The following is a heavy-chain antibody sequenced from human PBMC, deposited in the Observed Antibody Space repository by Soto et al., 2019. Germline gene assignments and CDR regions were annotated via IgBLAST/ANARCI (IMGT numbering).Heavy chain of an antibody. CDR3: ARAEGYCSSTSCYGRFDY. V-gene: IGHV1-69*01. CDR1: GGTFSSYA. J-gene: IGHJ4*02. D-gene: IGHD2-2*01. Sequence: QVQLVQSGAEVKKPGSSVKVSCKASGGTFSSYAISWVRQAPGQGLEWMGGIIPLFGTANYAQKFQGRVTITADEATSTAYMELSSLRSEDTAVYYCARAEGYCSSTSCYGRFDYWGQGTLVTVSS. CDR2: IIPLFGTA.